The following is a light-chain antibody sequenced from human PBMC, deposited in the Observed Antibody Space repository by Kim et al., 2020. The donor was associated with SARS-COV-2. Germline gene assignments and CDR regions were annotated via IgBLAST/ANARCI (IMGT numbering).Light chain of an antibody. V-gene: IGKV1-33*01. Sequence: DIQMTQSPSSLSASVGDRVTITCQASQDISNYLNWYQQKPGKAPKLLIYDASNLETGVPSRFSGSGSGTDFTFTISSLQPEDIATYYCQQYDNLPLTFGGGTKVESN. CDR3: QQYDNLPLT. J-gene: IGKJ4*01. CDR1: QDISNY. CDR2: DAS.